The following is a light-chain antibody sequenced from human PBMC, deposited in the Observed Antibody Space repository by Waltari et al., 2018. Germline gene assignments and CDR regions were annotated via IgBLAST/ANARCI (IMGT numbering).Light chain of an antibody. Sequence: QSALTQPPSASGSPGQSVTIPCTGTSRDVGGDNYFPGYQHHPGKAPKLMIYEVSKRPSGVPDRFSGSKSGNTASLTVSGLQADDEADYYCSSYAGSNNFVVFGGGTKLTVL. V-gene: IGLV2-8*01. CDR1: SRDVGGDNY. CDR3: SSYAGSNNFVV. J-gene: IGLJ2*01. CDR2: EVS.